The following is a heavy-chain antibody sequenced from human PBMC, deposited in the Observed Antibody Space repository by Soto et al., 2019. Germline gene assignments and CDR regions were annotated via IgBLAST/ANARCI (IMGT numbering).Heavy chain of an antibody. J-gene: IGHJ6*02. D-gene: IGHD6-13*01. V-gene: IGHV4-34*01. CDR2: INHSGST. CDR3: ATPYSSSWYRPRGYYYGMDV. Sequence: ASETLSLTCAVYGGSFSGYYWSWIRQPPGKGLEWIGEINHSGSTNYNPSLKSRVTISVDTSKNQFSLKLSSVTAADTAVYYCATPYSSSWYRPRGYYYGMDVWGQGTTVTVSS. CDR1: GGSFSGYY.